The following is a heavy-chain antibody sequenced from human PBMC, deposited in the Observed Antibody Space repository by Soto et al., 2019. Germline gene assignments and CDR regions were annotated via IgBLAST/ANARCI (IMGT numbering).Heavy chain of an antibody. V-gene: IGHV4-31*03. J-gene: IGHJ1*01. Sequence: TPSLTCTVSGGSISSGGYYWGWIRQHPGKGLEWIGYIYYSGSTYYNPSLKSRVTISVDTSKNQFSLKLSSVTAADTAVYYCARAGPVVAAPAYWGQGTPVIVSA. CDR1: GGSISSGGYY. D-gene: IGHD2-15*01. CDR3: ARAGPVVAAPAY. CDR2: IYYSGST.